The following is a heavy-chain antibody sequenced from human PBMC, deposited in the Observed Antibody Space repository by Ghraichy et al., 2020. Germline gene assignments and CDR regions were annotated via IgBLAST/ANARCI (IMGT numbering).Heavy chain of an antibody. CDR1: GFTFSNYW. V-gene: IGHV3-7*01. CDR3: ARERYYDFWSGYLYGMDV. CDR2: IKEDGSEK. D-gene: IGHD3-3*01. J-gene: IGHJ6*02. Sequence: GGSLRLSCAASGFTFSNYWMSWVRQAPGKGLEWVANIKEDGSEKYYVDSVKGRFTISRDNANNSLYLQMNSLRAEDTAVYYCARERYYDFWSGYLYGMDVWGQGTTVTVSS.